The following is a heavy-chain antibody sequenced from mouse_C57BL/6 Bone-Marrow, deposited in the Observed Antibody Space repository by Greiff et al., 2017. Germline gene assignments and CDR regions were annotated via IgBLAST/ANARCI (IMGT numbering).Heavy chain of an antibody. V-gene: IGHV1-81*01. D-gene: IGHD1-1*01. J-gene: IGHJ2*01. Sequence: VKLQESGAELARPGASVKLSCKASGYTFTSYGISWVKQRTGQGLEWIGEIYPRSGNTYYNEKFKGKATLTADKSSSTAYMELRSLTSEDSAVYFCARDGYYYYGSSQRNWGQGTTLTVSS. CDR1: GYTFTSYG. CDR3: ARDGYYYYGSSQRN. CDR2: IYPRSGNT.